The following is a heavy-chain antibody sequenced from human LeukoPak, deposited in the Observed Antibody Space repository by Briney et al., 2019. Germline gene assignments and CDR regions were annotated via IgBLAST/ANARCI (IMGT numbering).Heavy chain of an antibody. CDR1: GGSISSYY. D-gene: IGHD5-18*01. Sequence: SETLSLTCTVSGGSISSYYWSWIWQPPGKGLEWIGYIYYSGSTNYNPSLKSRVTISVDTSKNQFSLKLSSVTAADTAVYCCARHGDVDTAMDFDYWGQGTLVTVSS. CDR3: ARHGDVDTAMDFDY. CDR2: IYYSGST. V-gene: IGHV4-59*08. J-gene: IGHJ4*02.